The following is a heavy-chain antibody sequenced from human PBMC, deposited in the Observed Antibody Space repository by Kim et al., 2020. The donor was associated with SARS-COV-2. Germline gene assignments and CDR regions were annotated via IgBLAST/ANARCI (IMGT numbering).Heavy chain of an antibody. V-gene: IGHV4-31*03. J-gene: IGHJ4*02. Sequence: SETLSLTCTVSGGSISSGGYYWSWIRQHPGKGLEWIVYIYYSGSTYYNPSLKSRVTISVDTSKNQFSLKLSSVTAADTAVYYCARAQYYDILTGYYHRGFDYWGQGTLVTVSS. CDR2: IYYSGST. D-gene: IGHD3-9*01. CDR1: GGSISSGGYY. CDR3: ARAQYYDILTGYYHRGFDY.